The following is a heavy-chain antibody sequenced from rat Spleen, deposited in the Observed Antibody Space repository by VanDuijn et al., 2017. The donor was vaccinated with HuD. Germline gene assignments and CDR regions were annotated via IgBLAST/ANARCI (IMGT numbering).Heavy chain of an antibody. CDR2: ISYEGSGT. V-gene: IGHV5-22*01. CDR1: GFTFSDYY. CDR3: ARQGTRWYYFDY. J-gene: IGHJ2*01. D-gene: IGHD1-1*01. Sequence: EVQLVESGGGLVQPGRSMKLSCSASGFTFSDYYMAWVRQAPKKGLEWVASISYEGSGTYYGDSVKGRFTISRDNAKSTLYLQMNSLRSEDTATYYCARQGTRWYYFDYWGQGVMVTVSS.